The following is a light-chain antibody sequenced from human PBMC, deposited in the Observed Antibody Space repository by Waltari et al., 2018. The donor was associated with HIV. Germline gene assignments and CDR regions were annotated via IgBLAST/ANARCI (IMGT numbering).Light chain of an antibody. CDR1: NSHIGVNTF. CDR2: EVS. V-gene: IGLV2-14*01. J-gene: IGLJ3*02. Sequence: QSALTPPASVSRSPGQWITTPRTRPNSHIGVNTFVSWYQQPPDKAHKLIIFEVSTRPSGVSDRFSGSKSGNTASLTITGLQAEDEADYYCSSYRNSRTWVFGGGTKLTVL. CDR3: SSYRNSRTWV.